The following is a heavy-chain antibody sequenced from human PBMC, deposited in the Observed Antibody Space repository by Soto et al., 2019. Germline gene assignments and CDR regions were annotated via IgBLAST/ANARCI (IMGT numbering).Heavy chain of an antibody. Sequence: PSETLSLTCAVYGWSFSGYYWSWIRQPPGKGLEWIGEINHSGSTNYNPSLKSRVTISVDTSKNQFSLKLSSVTAADTAVYYCARGMNDFRSGYYAYYFDYWGQGTLVTVSS. CDR3: ARGMNDFRSGYYAYYFDY. CDR1: GWSFSGYY. CDR2: INHSGST. V-gene: IGHV4-34*01. J-gene: IGHJ4*02. D-gene: IGHD3-3*01.